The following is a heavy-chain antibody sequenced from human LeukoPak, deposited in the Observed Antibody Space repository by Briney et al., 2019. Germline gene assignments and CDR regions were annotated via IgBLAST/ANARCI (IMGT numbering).Heavy chain of an antibody. CDR1: GGSISSGSYY. CDR2: MYTSGST. J-gene: IGHJ6*03. CDR3: AREGIAARLTYYYYYMDV. D-gene: IGHD6-6*01. Sequence: SETLSLTCTVSGGSISSGSYYWGWIRQPAGKGLEWIGRMYTSGSTNYNPSLKNPVTISVDTSKNQFSLNLSSVTAADTAVYYCAREGIAARLTYYYYYMDVWGKGTTVTVSS. V-gene: IGHV4-61*02.